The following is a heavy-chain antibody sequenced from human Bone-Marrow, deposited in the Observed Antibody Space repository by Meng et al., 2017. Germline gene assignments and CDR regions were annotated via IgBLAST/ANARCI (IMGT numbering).Heavy chain of an antibody. Sequence: GESLKISCAASGFTFSSYGMHWVRQAPGKGLEWVAVIWYDGSNKYDADSVKGRFTISRDNSKNTLYLQMNSLRAEDTAVYYCARVGGFTMGAFDIWGQGTMVTVSS. J-gene: IGHJ3*02. V-gene: IGHV3-33*01. CDR1: GFTFSSYG. D-gene: IGHD3-10*01. CDR2: IWYDGSNK. CDR3: ARVGGFTMGAFDI.